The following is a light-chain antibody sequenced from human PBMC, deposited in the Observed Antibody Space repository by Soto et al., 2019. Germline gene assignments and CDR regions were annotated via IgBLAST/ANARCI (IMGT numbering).Light chain of an antibody. CDR2: ANN. Sequence: QSVLTQPPLESGAPGQGVNISCTGVSSNVGAEYEVPWHPQLRVAAATLLIYANNNRPSGVPGRFSVSKSGTSASLAITGLQAEDEDDYYCQSYASSLSGYVFGTGTKVTVL. J-gene: IGLJ1*01. CDR3: QSYASSLSGYV. CDR1: SSNVGAEYE. V-gene: IGLV1-40*01.